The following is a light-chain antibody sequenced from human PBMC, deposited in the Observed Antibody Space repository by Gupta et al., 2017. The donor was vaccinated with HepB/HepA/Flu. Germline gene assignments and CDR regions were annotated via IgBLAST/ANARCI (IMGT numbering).Light chain of an antibody. Sequence: DIQMTQSPSSLSASVGDRVTITCRASQSISTYLNWYQQKPGKAPKLLIYAASRLQSGVPSRFSGSGSGTDFTLSISRLQPEDFATYYCQQWHSSPRTFGQGTKVVIK. CDR2: AAS. J-gene: IGKJ1*01. CDR3: QQWHSSPRT. V-gene: IGKV1-39*01. CDR1: QSISTY.